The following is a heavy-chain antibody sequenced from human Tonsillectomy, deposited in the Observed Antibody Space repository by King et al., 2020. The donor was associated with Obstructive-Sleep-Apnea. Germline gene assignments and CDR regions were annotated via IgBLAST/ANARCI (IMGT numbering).Heavy chain of an antibody. Sequence: VQLVESGGGLVQPGGSLRLSCAASTFSFSSFWMHWVRHAPGKGLVWVSRVNNDGSSTTYADSVKGRFTISRDNPKNTLYLQMSSLRAEDTAMYYCARTRPGGTFDIWGQGTMVTVS. CDR3: ARTRPGGTFDI. D-gene: IGHD1-1*01. J-gene: IGHJ3*02. CDR1: TFSFSSFW. V-gene: IGHV3-74*01. CDR2: VNNDGSST.